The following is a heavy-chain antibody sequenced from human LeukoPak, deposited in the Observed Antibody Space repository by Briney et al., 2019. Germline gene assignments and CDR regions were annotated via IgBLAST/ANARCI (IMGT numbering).Heavy chain of an antibody. Sequence: PSETLSLTCAVYGGSFSGYYWSWIRRPPGKGLEWIGEINHSGSTNYNPSLKSRVTISVDTSKNQFSLKLSSVTAADTAVYYCARGRGSGGWYGGFDYWGQGTLVTVSS. CDR1: GGSFSGYY. D-gene: IGHD6-19*01. CDR2: INHSGST. J-gene: IGHJ4*02. V-gene: IGHV4-34*01. CDR3: ARGRGSGGWYGGFDY.